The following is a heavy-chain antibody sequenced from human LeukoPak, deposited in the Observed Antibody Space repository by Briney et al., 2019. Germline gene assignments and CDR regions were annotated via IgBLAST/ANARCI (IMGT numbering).Heavy chain of an antibody. Sequence: PGRSLRLSCAASGFTFDDYAMHWVRQAPGKGLEWVSGISWNSGSIGYADSVKGRFTISRDNAKNSLYLQMNSLRAEDTALYYCAKDIGSRGGYSYGIGYYFDYWGQGTLVTVSS. J-gene: IGHJ4*02. V-gene: IGHV3-9*01. CDR1: GFTFDDYA. CDR3: AKDIGSRGGYSYGIGYYFDY. D-gene: IGHD5-18*01. CDR2: ISWNSGSI.